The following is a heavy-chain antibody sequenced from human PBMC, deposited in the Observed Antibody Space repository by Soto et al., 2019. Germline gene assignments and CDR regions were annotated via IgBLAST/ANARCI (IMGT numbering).Heavy chain of an antibody. V-gene: IGHV1-8*01. D-gene: IGHD6-13*01. Sequence: QVQLVQSGAEVKKPGASVKVSCKASGYTFTSYDINWVRQATGQGLEWMGWMNPNSGNTDYAQKFQGRVTMTRNTSISTAYMELSSLRSEDTAVYYCARGAAGLYYYYYYGMDVWGQGTTVTVSS. CDR3: ARGAAGLYYYYYYGMDV. J-gene: IGHJ6*02. CDR2: MNPNSGNT. CDR1: GYTFTSYD.